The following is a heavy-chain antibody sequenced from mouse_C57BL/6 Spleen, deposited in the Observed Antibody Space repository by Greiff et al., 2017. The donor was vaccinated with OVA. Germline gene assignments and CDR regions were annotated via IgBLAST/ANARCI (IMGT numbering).Heavy chain of an antibody. D-gene: IGHD1-1*01. J-gene: IGHJ1*03. CDR3: ARFHYYGSARYFDV. V-gene: IGHV1-66*01. CDR2: IYPGSGNT. Sequence: VKVVESGPELVKPGASVKISCKASGYSFTSYYIHWVKQRPGQGLEWIGWIYPGSGNTKYNEKFKGKATLTADTSSSTAYMQLSSLTSEDSAVYYCARFHYYGSARYFDVWGTGTTVTVSS. CDR1: GYSFTSYY.